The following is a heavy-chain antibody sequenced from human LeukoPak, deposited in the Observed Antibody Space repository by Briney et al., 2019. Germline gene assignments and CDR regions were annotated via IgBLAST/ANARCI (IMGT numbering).Heavy chain of an antibody. CDR1: GFTVSSNY. CDR2: IYSGGST. CDR3: ARDLLESYYDSSGYYRCGAFDI. Sequence: PGGSLRLSCAASGFTVSSNYMSWVRQAPGKGLEWVSVIYSGGSTYYADSVKGRFTISRDNSKNTLYLQMNSLRAEDTAVYYCARDLLESYYDSSGYYRCGAFDIWGQGTMVTVSS. D-gene: IGHD3-22*01. V-gene: IGHV3-66*01. J-gene: IGHJ3*02.